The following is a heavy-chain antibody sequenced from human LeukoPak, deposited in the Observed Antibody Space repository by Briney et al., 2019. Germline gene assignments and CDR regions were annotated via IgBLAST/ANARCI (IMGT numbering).Heavy chain of an antibody. Sequence: GGSLRLSCAASGFTVSSNYMSWVRQAPGKGLEWVSRIHGDGTITNYEDSVKGRFTISRDNARNTLYLLMHSLRAEDTAIYYCARNFVGSITSDFDSWGQGTQVTVSS. CDR1: GFTVSSNY. CDR2: IHGDGTIT. CDR3: ARNFVGSITSDFDS. V-gene: IGHV3-74*01. J-gene: IGHJ4*02. D-gene: IGHD1-26*01.